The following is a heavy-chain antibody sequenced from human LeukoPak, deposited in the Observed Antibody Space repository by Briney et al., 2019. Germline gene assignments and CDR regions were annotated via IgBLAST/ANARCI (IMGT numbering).Heavy chain of an antibody. Sequence: GGSLRLSCTASVFTFSTYGFHWVRQAPGKGLEWVAFIPSDGSDNYYANSVKGRFTISRDNSKNTLYLQMNSLRSEDTAVYYCAKGLGDYDDFRLGYWGQGTLVTVSS. V-gene: IGHV3-30*02. CDR1: VFTFSTYG. CDR2: IPSDGSDN. CDR3: AKGLGDYDDFRLGY. D-gene: IGHD4-17*01. J-gene: IGHJ4*02.